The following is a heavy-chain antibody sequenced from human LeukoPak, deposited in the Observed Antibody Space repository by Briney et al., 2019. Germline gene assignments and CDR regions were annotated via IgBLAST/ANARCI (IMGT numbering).Heavy chain of an antibody. D-gene: IGHD3-22*01. J-gene: IGHJ4*02. Sequence: GGSLRLSCAASGFTFEDYDMSWVRQAPGKGLEWVSSINWNGDSIGYVDSVKGRFTISRDNAKDSLYLQMNNLRAEDTALYYCARGLPQIGYWGQGTLVTVSS. CDR2: INWNGDSI. V-gene: IGHV3-20*04. CDR3: ARGLPQIGY. CDR1: GFTFEDYD.